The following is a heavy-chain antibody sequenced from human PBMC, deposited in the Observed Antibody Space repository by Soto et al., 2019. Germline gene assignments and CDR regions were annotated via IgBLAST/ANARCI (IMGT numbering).Heavy chain of an antibody. J-gene: IGHJ4*02. CDR3: ARGGTAMVTFDY. Sequence: ASVKVSCKASGGTFSSYAISWVRQAPGQGLEWMGGIIPIFGTANYAQKFQGRVTITADESTSTAYMELSSLRSEDTAVYYCARGGTAMVTFDYWGQGTLVTVSS. D-gene: IGHD5-18*01. CDR1: GGTFSSYA. CDR2: IIPIFGTA. V-gene: IGHV1-69*13.